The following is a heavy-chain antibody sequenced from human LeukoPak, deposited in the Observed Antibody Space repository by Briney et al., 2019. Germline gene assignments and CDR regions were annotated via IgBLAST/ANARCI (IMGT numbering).Heavy chain of an antibody. V-gene: IGHV3-23*01. D-gene: IGHD3-22*01. CDR3: ARPDDSSGYYSVFDY. J-gene: IGHJ4*02. CDR2: ISGSGGST. CDR1: GFTFSSYA. Sequence: PGGSLRLSCAASGFTFSSYAMSWVRQAPGKGLEWVSAISGSGGSTYYADSVKGRFTISRDNSKNTLYLQMNSLRAEDTAVYYCARPDDSSGYYSVFDYWGQGTLVTVSS.